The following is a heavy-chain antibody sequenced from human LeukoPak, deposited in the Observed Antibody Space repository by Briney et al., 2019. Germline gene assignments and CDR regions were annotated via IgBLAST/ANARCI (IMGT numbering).Heavy chain of an antibody. CDR2: ISSSGSYI. Sequence: PGGSLRLSCAASRFTFSSYSMNWVRQAPGKGLEWVSSISSSGSYIYYADSVKGRFTISRDNAKNSLYLQMNSLRAEDTAVYYCAKDPQAPNPNYDSSGYYYGNWFDPWGQGTLVTVSS. J-gene: IGHJ5*02. CDR1: RFTFSSYS. D-gene: IGHD3-22*01. V-gene: IGHV3-21*04. CDR3: AKDPQAPNPNYDSSGYYYGNWFDP.